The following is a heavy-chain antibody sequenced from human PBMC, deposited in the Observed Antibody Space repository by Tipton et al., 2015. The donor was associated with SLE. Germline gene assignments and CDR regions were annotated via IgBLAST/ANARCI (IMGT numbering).Heavy chain of an antibody. Sequence: TLSLTCTVSGGSISSYYWSWIRQPAGGGLEWIGRIYTNENTNYNPSLKSRVTMSVDTSKNQFSLNLSFLTPADTAVYYCARGSTTWMFWGQGKLVTVSS. CDR2: IYTNENT. CDR1: GGSISSYY. D-gene: IGHD1-1*01. V-gene: IGHV4-4*07. J-gene: IGHJ4*02. CDR3: ARGSTTWMF.